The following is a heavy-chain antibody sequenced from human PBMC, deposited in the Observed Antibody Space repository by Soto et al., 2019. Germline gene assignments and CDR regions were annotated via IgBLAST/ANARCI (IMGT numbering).Heavy chain of an antibody. CDR2: ARNKVSGYTT. CDR3: ARLMRTSFDL. J-gene: IGHJ4*02. CDR1: GFTFSDHY. V-gene: IGHV3-72*01. Sequence: PGGSLLLSWVAAGFTFSDHYMDWVRQAPGKGLEWVGRARNKVSGYTTAHAASVEGRFAISRDDSKNSLYLQMSSLKVDDTAVYFCARLMRTSFDLWGQGTLVTVSS. D-gene: IGHD2-8*01.